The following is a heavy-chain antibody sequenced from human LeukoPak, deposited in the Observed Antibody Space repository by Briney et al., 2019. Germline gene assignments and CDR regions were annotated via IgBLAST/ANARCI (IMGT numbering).Heavy chain of an antibody. J-gene: IGHJ4*02. D-gene: IGHD2-2*01. CDR1: GFTFSSYS. V-gene: IGHV3-21*01. CDR3: ASHPYCSSTSCYDY. Sequence: GGSLRLSCAASGFTFSSYSMNWVRQAPGKGLEWVSSISSSSSYIYYADSVKGRFTISRDNAKNSLYLQMNSLRAEDTAVYYCASHPYCSSTSCYDYWGQGTLVTVSS. CDR2: ISSSSSYI.